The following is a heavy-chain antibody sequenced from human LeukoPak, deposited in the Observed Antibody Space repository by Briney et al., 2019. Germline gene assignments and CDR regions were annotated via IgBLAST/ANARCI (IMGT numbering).Heavy chain of an antibody. Sequence: GSLRLSCAASGFTFSSYAMHWVRQAPGKGLEWVAVISYDGSNKYYADSVKGQFTISRDNSKNTLYLQMNSLRAEDTAVYYCARVDPIIDSGSLVDYWGQGTLVTVSS. CDR1: GFTFSSYA. J-gene: IGHJ4*02. V-gene: IGHV3-30*04. CDR3: ARVDPIIDSGSLVDY. CDR2: ISYDGSNK. D-gene: IGHD1-26*01.